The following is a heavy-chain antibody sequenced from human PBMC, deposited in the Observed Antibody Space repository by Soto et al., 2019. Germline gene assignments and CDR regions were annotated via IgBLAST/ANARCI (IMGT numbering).Heavy chain of an antibody. CDR3: AREGVVIVGATSHYYYGMDV. D-gene: IGHD1-26*01. J-gene: IGHJ6*02. Sequence: SVKVSCKAPGGTFSSYAISWVRQAPGQGLEWMGGIIPIFGTANYAQKFQGRVTITADESTSTAYMELSSLRSEDTAVYYCAREGVVIVGATSHYYYGMDVWGQGTTVTVS. V-gene: IGHV1-69*13. CDR1: GGTFSSYA. CDR2: IIPIFGTA.